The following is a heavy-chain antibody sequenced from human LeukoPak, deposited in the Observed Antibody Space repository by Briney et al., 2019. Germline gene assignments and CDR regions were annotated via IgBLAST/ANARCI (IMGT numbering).Heavy chain of an antibody. Sequence: GGSLRLSCAASGFTFSNYAMSWVRQAPGKGLEWVSGISGSDGDTYYADSVKGRFTISRDNSKNTLYLQMNGLRAEDTAVYYCAKDRSCTNNICHGDFDYWGQGTLVTVSS. V-gene: IGHV3-23*01. J-gene: IGHJ4*02. CDR2: ISGSDGDT. D-gene: IGHD2-8*01. CDR3: AKDRSCTNNICHGDFDY. CDR1: GFTFSNYA.